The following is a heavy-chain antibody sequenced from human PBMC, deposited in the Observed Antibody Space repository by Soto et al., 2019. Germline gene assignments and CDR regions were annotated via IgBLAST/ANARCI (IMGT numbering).Heavy chain of an antibody. CDR2: IRNRANGYTT. CDR1: GFTFSDHY. J-gene: IGHJ4*02. V-gene: IGHV3-72*01. D-gene: IGHD3-22*01. CDR3: ARETHYYDRGRYYFYLDY. Sequence: GGSLRLSCAASGFTFSDHYMDWVRQAPGKGLEWIGRIRNRANGYTTEYAASVKDRFTISRDDSGRSLRLQMDSLKTEDTAVYYCARETHYYDRGRYYFYLDYWGRGTLVTVSS.